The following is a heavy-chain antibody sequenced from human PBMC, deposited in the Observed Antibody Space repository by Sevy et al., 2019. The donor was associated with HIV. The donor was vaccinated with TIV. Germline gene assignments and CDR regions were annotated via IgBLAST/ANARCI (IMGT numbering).Heavy chain of an antibody. J-gene: IGHJ2*01. Sequence: GGSLRLSCAASGFIFGDLYMDWVRQAPGKGLKWIGRIRNKAKSSTTEYAASVKGRFTITRDDSKNSLYLQMNSLKTEDTARYYCAAVAADRGYFNIWGRGILVTVSS. CDR1: GFIFGDLY. CDR3: AAVAADRGYFNI. V-gene: IGHV3-72*01. CDR2: IRNKAKSSTT. D-gene: IGHD6-19*01.